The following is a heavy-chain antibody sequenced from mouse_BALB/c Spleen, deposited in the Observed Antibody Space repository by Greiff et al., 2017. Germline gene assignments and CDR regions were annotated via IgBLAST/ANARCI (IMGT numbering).Heavy chain of an antibody. D-gene: IGHD1-1*01. CDR3: SRGLYYYGSSHYAMDY. CDR1: GYTFTNYW. Sequence: QVQLQQPGAELVKPGASVKMSCKASGYTFTNYWINWVKQRPGQGLEWIGDIYPGRGITNYNEKFKSKATLTLDTSSSTAYMQLSSLTSEDSAVYYCSRGLYYYGSSHYAMDYWGQGTSVTVSS. V-gene: IGHV1-55*01. CDR2: IYPGRGIT. J-gene: IGHJ4*01.